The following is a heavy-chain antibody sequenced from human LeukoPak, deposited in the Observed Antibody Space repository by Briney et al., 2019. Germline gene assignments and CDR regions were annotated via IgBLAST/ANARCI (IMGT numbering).Heavy chain of an antibody. CDR2: IKQDGSEK. V-gene: IGHV3-7*01. Sequence: GGSLRLSCAASGFTFSTYWMSWVRQAPGKGLEWVANIKQDGSEKYYVDSVKGRFTISRDNAKNSLYLQLNSLRGEDTAVYYCARARFTIFGVAAYFDYWGQGTLVTVSS. CDR1: GFTFSTYW. J-gene: IGHJ4*02. D-gene: IGHD3-3*01. CDR3: ARARFTIFGVAAYFDY.